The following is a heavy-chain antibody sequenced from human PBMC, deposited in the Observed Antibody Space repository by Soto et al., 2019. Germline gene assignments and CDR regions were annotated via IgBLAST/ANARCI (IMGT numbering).Heavy chain of an antibody. CDR2: INHSGST. CDR1: GGSFSGYY. J-gene: IGHJ5*02. D-gene: IGHD2-2*01. CDR3: AGNHCSSTSCYSGGWFDP. Sequence: QVQLQQWGAGLLKPSETLSLTCAVYGGSFSGYYWSWIRQPPGKGLEWIGEINHSGSTNYNPSLKSRVTISVDTSKNQFALKLSSVTAADTAVYYCAGNHCSSTSCYSGGWFDPWGQGTLVTVSS. V-gene: IGHV4-34*01.